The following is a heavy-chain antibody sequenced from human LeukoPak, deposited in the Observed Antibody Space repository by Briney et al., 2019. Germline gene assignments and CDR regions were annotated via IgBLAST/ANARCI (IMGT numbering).Heavy chain of an antibody. CDR2: ISGSGGST. V-gene: IGHV3-23*01. CDR1: GFTFSSYA. CDR3: PKDRRDGYFDY. Sequence: GGSLRLSCAASGFTFSSYAMSWVRQAPGKGLEWVSAISGSGGSTYYADSVKGRFTISRDNSKNTLYLQMNSLRAGDTAVYYCPKDRRDGYFDYWGQGTLVTVSS. J-gene: IGHJ4*02. D-gene: IGHD5-24*01.